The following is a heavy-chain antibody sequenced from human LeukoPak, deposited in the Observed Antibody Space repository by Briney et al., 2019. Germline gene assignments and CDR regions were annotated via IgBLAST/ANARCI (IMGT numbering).Heavy chain of an antibody. J-gene: IGHJ4*02. CDR1: GYTFTSYY. V-gene: IGHV1-46*01. CDR3: ARAYNWNDGLDY. CDR2: INPSGGST. Sequence: ASVKVSCKASGYTFTSYYMHWVRQAPGHGLEWMGIINPSGGSTSYAQKFQGRVTMTRDMSTSTVYMELSSPRSEDTAVYYCARAYNWNDGLDYWGQGTLVTVSS. D-gene: IGHD1-20*01.